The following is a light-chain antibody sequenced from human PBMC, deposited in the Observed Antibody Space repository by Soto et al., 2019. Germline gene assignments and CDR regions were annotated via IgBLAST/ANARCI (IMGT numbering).Light chain of an antibody. CDR2: EVT. CDR1: SSDVGSYDL. V-gene: IGLV2-23*02. J-gene: IGLJ2*01. CDR3: CSYANGNTLL. Sequence: QSALTQPASVSGSPGQSITISCTGTSSDVGSYDLVSWYQHHPGTAPKLILYEVTKRPSGVSNRFSGSKSGNTASLTIYGLQTEDESNYYCCSYANGNTLLFGGGTKVTVL.